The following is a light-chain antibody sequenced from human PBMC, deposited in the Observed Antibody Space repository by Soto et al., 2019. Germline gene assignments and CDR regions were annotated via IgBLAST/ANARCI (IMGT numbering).Light chain of an antibody. CDR2: DAS. Sequence: EVVMTQSPASLSASPVERVTLSCMASQNIRSSLAWYQQRPGQAPRLLIYDASTRATGIPARFSGSGSGTEFTLTISSLQSEDFVVYYCQQYNNWPPITFGQGTRLEIK. V-gene: IGKV3-15*01. CDR1: QNIRSS. J-gene: IGKJ5*01. CDR3: QQYNNWPPIT.